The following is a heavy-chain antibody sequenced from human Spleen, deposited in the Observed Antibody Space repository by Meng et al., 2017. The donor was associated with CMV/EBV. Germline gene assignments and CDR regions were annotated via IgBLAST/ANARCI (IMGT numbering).Heavy chain of an antibody. CDR2: INSDGSTT. J-gene: IGHJ3*02. CDR1: GFTFSSYW. D-gene: IGHD6-6*01. V-gene: IGHV3-74*01. Sequence: GESLKISCAASGFTFSSYWMHWVRQAPGKGLVWVSHINSDGSTTNYADSVNGRFTFSRDNAKSSLYLQMNSLRAEDTAVYYCARAARQLVAAYDMWGQGTKVTVSS. CDR3: ARAARQLVAAYDM.